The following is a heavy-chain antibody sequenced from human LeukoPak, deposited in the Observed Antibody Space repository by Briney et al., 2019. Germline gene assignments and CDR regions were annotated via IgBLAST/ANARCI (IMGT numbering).Heavy chain of an antibody. CDR3: XXXXXXYGLSNWFDP. CDR1: GYSFTSYW. D-gene: IGHD5-18*01. CDR2: IYPGDSDT. Sequence: GESLKISCKGSGYSFTSYWIGWVRQMPGKGLEWMGIIYPGDSDTRYSPSFQGQVTISADKSISTAYLQWSSLKASDTAMYYCXXXXXXYGLSNWFDPWGQGTLVTVSS. V-gene: IGHV5-51*01. J-gene: IGHJ5*02.